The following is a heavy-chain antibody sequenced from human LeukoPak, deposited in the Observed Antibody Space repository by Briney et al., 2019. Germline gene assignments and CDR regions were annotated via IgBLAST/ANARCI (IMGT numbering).Heavy chain of an antibody. D-gene: IGHD2-15*01. J-gene: IGHJ4*02. CDR2: ISVGAEYI. CDR1: GFSQRTYV. V-gene: IGHV3-23*01. Sequence: GGSLRLSCVASGFSQRTYVMNWFRQAPGKGLEWVSTISVGAEYIFYADSVRGRFTISRGDSNNAVYLQMHSLRAEDTALYYCASGPSYLKYFEYWGPGTLVIVSS. CDR3: ASGPSYLKYFEY.